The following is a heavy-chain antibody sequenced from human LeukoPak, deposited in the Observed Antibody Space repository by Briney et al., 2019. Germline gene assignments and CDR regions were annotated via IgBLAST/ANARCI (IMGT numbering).Heavy chain of an antibody. CDR3: ARVSY. V-gene: IGHV1-3*01. CDR2: INAGNGIT. Sequence: GASVKVSCKASGYTFTSYAMHWVRQAPGQRLEWMGWINAGNGITKYTQKFRGRVTITRDTSASTAYMELSSLRSEDTAVYYCARVSYWGQGTLVTVSS. CDR1: GYTFTSYA. J-gene: IGHJ4*02.